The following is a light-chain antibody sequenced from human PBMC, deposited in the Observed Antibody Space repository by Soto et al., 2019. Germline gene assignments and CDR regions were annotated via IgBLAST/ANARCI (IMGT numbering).Light chain of an antibody. Sequence: DIQMTQSPSSLSASVGERVTITCRASQSISSYLNWYQQKPGKAPKLLIYAASSLQSGVPSRFSGSGSGTDFTLTISSLQPEDFATYYCQQSYSTPLTFGRGTQVEIK. CDR2: AAS. CDR1: QSISSY. J-gene: IGKJ4*01. CDR3: QQSYSTPLT. V-gene: IGKV1-39*01.